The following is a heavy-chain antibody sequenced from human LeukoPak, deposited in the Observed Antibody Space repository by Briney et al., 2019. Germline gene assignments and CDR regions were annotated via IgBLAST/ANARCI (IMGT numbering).Heavy chain of an antibody. CDR3: ARHLMSVIDP. CDR1: GDSISTTRYH. CDR2: IFYAGST. J-gene: IGHJ5*02. Sequence: SETLSLTCAVSGDSISTTRYHWGWIRQPPGKGLEWMASIFYAGSTYYNSSLKSRVTISVDTSKNQFSLKLTSVTAADTAVYYCARHLMSVIDPWGQGTLVTVSS. D-gene: IGHD2-8*01. V-gene: IGHV4-39*01.